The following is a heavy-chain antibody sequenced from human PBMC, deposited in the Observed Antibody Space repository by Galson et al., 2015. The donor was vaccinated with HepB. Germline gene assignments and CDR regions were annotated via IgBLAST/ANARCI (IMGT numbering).Heavy chain of an antibody. J-gene: IGHJ4*02. CDR3: AKGDCSGGRCYSIDY. Sequence: SCKASGYTFTSYGISWVRQAPGKGLEWVSAISGSGGSTYYADSVKGRFTISRDSSKSTVYLQMSSLRAEDTAIYYCAKGDCSGGRCYSIDYWGQGALVTVSS. CDR1: GYTFTSYG. CDR2: ISGSGGST. D-gene: IGHD2-15*01. V-gene: IGHV3-23*01.